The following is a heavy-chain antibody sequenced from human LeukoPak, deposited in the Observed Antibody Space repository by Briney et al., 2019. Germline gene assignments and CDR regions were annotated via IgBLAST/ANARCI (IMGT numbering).Heavy chain of an antibody. V-gene: IGHV3-48*01. CDR2: ISSSSSTI. J-gene: IGHJ4*02. CDR1: GFTFSSYS. Sequence: GGSLRLSCAASGFTFSSYSMNWVRQAPGKGLEWVSSISSSSSTIYYADSVKGRFTISGDNAKNSLYLQMNSLRAEDTAVYYCASGYQLLWRYFDYWGQGTLVTVSS. D-gene: IGHD2-2*01. CDR3: ASGYQLLWRYFDY.